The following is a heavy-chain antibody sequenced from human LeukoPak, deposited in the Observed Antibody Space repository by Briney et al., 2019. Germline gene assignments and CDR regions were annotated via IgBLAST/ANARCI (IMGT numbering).Heavy chain of an antibody. D-gene: IGHD3-10*01. J-gene: IGHJ4*02. V-gene: IGHV4-59*01. CDR2: VYYSGST. Sequence: SETLSLTCTVSGGSISNYYWTWIRQPPGKGLEWIAYVYYSGSTNYNPSLKSRVSISVDTSKNQFSLKLSSVTAADTAVYYCARDPSASRGLFDYWGQGTLVTVSS. CDR1: GGSISNYY. CDR3: ARDPSASRGLFDY.